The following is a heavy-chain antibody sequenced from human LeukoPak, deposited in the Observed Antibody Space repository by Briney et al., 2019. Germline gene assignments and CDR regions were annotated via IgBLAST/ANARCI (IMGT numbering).Heavy chain of an antibody. CDR2: INPSSGGT. CDR3: ARDGGYYYDSSGYFI. Sequence: ASVKVSCKASGYTFTGYYMHWVRQAPGQGLEWMGWINPSSGGTNYAQKFQGRVTMTRDTSISTAYMELSRLRSDDTAVYYCARDGGYYYDSSGYFIWGQGTMVTVSS. V-gene: IGHV1-2*02. J-gene: IGHJ3*02. CDR1: GYTFTGYY. D-gene: IGHD3-22*01.